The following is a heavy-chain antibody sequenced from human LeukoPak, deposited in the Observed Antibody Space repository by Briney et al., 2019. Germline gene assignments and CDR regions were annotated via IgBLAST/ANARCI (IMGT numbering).Heavy chain of an antibody. J-gene: IGHJ1*01. CDR3: ARISGSSKKYFQH. Sequence: PGRSLRLSCAASGFTFDDYAMHWVRQAPGKGLEWVANIEQDGSEKYYVDSVKGRFTISRDNANNSVYLQMNSLRAEDTALYYCARISGSSKKYFQHWGQGTLATVSS. V-gene: IGHV3-7*01. D-gene: IGHD1-26*01. CDR1: GFTFDDYA. CDR2: IEQDGSEK.